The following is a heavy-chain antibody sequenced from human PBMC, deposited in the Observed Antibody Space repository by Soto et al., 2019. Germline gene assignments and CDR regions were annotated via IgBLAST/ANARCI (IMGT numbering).Heavy chain of an antibody. V-gene: IGHV3-33*01. CDR1: GLTFSSYG. CDR3: ARGSGGYYYVADY. J-gene: IGHJ4*02. Sequence: QVPLVESGGGVVQPGTSLRLSCAASGLTFSSYGMHWVRQAPGKGLEWVAVIWYDGGNKYYADSVKGRFTISRDNSKNTLYLQMNSLRVADTAVYYCARGSGGYYYVADYWGQGTLVTVSS. CDR2: IWYDGGNK. D-gene: IGHD3-22*01.